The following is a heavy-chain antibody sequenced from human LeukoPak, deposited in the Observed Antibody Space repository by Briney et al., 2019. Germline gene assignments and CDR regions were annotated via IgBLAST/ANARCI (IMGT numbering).Heavy chain of an antibody. D-gene: IGHD6-19*01. V-gene: IGHV3-23*01. CDR2: MGGGGTT. CDR3: AKAGRPQAVAGWIDY. CDR1: GFTFRVYS. J-gene: IGHJ4*02. Sequence: GGSLRLSCAASGFTFRVYSMSWVRQAPGKGLEWVSTMGGGGTTYYADYVKGRFTISRDTSKNTLYLQMNSLRAEDTAIYYCAKAGRPQAVAGWIDYWGQGTLVTVSS.